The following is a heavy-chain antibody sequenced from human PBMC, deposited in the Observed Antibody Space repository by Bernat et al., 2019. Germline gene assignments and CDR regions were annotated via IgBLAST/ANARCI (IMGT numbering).Heavy chain of an antibody. Sequence: QLQLQESGPGLVKPSETLSLTCTVSGGSISSSSYYWGWIRQPPGKGLEWIGSIDYSGSTYYNPSLKSRVTISVDTSKNQFSLKLSSVTAADTAVYYCARNYEGCSGGSCYLHFDYWGQGTLVTVSS. J-gene: IGHJ4*02. CDR2: IDYSGST. CDR3: ARNYEGCSGGSCYLHFDY. CDR1: GGSISSSSYY. V-gene: IGHV4-39*01. D-gene: IGHD2-15*01.